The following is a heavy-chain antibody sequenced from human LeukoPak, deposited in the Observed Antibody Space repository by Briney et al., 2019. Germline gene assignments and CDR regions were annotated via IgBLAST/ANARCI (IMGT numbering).Heavy chain of an antibody. Sequence: GGSLRLSCAASGFTFSSYEMNWVRQAPGKGLERVSYISSSGSTIYYADSVKGRFTISRDNAKNSLYLQMNSLRAEDTAVYYCARGSAVAGAFDYWGQGTLVTVSS. CDR2: ISSSGSTI. J-gene: IGHJ4*02. V-gene: IGHV3-48*03. CDR1: GFTFSSYE. D-gene: IGHD6-19*01. CDR3: ARGSAVAGAFDY.